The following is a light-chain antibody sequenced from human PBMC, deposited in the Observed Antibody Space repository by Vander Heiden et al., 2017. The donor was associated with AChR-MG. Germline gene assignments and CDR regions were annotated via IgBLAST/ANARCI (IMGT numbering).Light chain of an antibody. CDR2: DDS. J-gene: IGLJ2*01. Sequence: SYVLTPPPPVSVAPGRTATIPCRGNNIGSKSVNWYQQKLGQAPVLVVYDDSDRPSGIPERISGSNSGNTATLTISRVEAGDEGDYYCQVWDSVSDPVVFGGGTKLTVL. CDR1: NIGSKS. V-gene: IGLV3-21*02. CDR3: QVWDSVSDPVV.